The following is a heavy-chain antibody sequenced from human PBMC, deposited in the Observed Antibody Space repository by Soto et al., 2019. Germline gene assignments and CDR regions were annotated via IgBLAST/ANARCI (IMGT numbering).Heavy chain of an antibody. CDR3: ARVAGSSRGYFDY. J-gene: IGHJ4*02. D-gene: IGHD6-6*01. CDR2: IYHSGIT. Sequence: QLQLQESGSGLVKPSQTLSLTCAVSGDSISNGGYSWSWIRQPPGKGLEWIGYIYHSGITSYSPSLKSRVTISADRSNNQFSLRLSSVTAADTAVDYCARVAGSSRGYFDYWGQGTLVTVSS. CDR1: GDSISNGGYS. V-gene: IGHV4-30-2*01.